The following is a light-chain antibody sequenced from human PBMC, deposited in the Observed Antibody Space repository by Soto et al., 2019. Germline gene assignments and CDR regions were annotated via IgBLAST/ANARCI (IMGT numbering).Light chain of an antibody. CDR1: QDIRSN. CDR3: QQYSVRPLT. CDR2: GAS. V-gene: IGKV3-15*01. Sequence: EIVMTQSPATLSVSPGERVTLSCRASQDIRSNLAWYQQKRGQPHRLLIYGASTRATGVPARFSGSGSGTEVALTTSSLQTEAFAVYYFQQYSVRPLTVGGGTKVEIK. J-gene: IGKJ4*02.